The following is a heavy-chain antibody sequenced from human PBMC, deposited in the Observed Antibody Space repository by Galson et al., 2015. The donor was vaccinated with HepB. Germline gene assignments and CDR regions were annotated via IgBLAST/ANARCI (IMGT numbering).Heavy chain of an antibody. V-gene: IGHV1-46*03. Sequence: SVKVSCKASGQTFTNHYLHWVRQAPGQGLEWMGIINPYGGTNYAQKFRGRVTMTRDTSTSTIHMELSSLRSDDTAVYYWARGSMVPANAKYYFDSWGRGTLVSVSS. J-gene: IGHJ4*02. CDR2: INPYGGT. CDR3: ARGSMVPANAKYYFDS. CDR1: GQTFTNHY. D-gene: IGHD4/OR15-4a*01.